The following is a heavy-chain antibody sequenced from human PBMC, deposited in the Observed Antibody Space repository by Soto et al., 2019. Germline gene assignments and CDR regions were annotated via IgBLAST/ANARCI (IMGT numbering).Heavy chain of an antibody. Sequence: SETLSLTCTVSGGSISSGGYYWSWIRQHPGKGLEWIGYIYYSGSTYYNPSLKSRVTISVDTSKNQFSLKLSSVTAADTAVYYCAREVIYPPDPTVTGPSVLNWFDPWGQGTLVTVSS. V-gene: IGHV4-31*03. D-gene: IGHD4-4*01. CDR1: GGSISSGGYY. CDR2: IYYSGST. CDR3: AREVIYPPDPTVTGPSVLNWFDP. J-gene: IGHJ5*02.